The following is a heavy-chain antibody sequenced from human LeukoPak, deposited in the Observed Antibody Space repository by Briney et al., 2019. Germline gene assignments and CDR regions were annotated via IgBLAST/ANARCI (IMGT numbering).Heavy chain of an antibody. CDR2: IYHSGNT. J-gene: IGHJ3*02. CDR1: GYSISSNNW. Sequence: SETLSLTCTVSGYSISSNNWWSWVRQSPGEGLEWIGEIYHSGNTLYNPSLKSRVTISVDTSKNQFSLKLSSVTAADTAVYYCAREGSITMVRGVTTLDAFDIWGQGTMVTVSS. D-gene: IGHD3-10*01. CDR3: AREGSITMVRGVTTLDAFDI. V-gene: IGHV4-4*02.